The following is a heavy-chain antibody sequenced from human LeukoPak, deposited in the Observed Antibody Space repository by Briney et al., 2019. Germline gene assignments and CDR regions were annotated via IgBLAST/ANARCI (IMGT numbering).Heavy chain of an antibody. CDR3: ARGRNGGDIVVVVAATHLDY. J-gene: IGHJ4*02. Sequence: SEXLSLTCAVYGGSFSGYYWSWIRQPPGKGLEWIGEINHSGSTNYNPSLTSRGTISVETSKNQFSLKLSSVTAADTAVYYCARGRNGGDIVVVVAATHLDYWGQGTLVTVSS. CDR1: GGSFSGYY. D-gene: IGHD2-15*01. CDR2: INHSGST. V-gene: IGHV4-34*01.